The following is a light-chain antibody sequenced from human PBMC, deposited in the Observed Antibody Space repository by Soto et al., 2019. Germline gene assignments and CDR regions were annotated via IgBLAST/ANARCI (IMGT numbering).Light chain of an antibody. CDR3: QVWDTNSDHSV. CDR2: YDS. Sequence: SYELTQPPSVSVPPGETARINCGGNNIGSKSVHCYHQKPGQAPVLVIYYDSDRPSGIPERFSGSNSGNTATLTITRVEAWDEADYYCQVWDTNSDHSVFGGGTKLTVL. J-gene: IGLJ2*01. CDR1: NIGSKS. V-gene: IGLV3-21*01.